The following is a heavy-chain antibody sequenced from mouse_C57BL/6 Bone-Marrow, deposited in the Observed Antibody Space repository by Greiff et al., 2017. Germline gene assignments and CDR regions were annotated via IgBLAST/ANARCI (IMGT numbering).Heavy chain of an antibody. J-gene: IGHJ2*01. V-gene: IGHV1-15*01. CDR2: IDPETGGT. Sequence: VQLQQSGAELVRPGASVTLSCKASGYTFTDYEMHWVKQTPVHGLEWIGAIDPETGGTAYNQKFKGKAILTAAKSSSTAYMERRSLSSEDSAVYYCTRGDDGYYQYYFDYWGQGTTLTVSS. D-gene: IGHD2-3*01. CDR1: GYTFTDYE. CDR3: TRGDDGYYQYYFDY.